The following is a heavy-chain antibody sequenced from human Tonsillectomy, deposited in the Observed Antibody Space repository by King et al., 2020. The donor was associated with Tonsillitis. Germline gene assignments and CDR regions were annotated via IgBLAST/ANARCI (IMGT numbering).Heavy chain of an antibody. CDR3: ARTIGVSRLDS. J-gene: IGHJ5*01. D-gene: IGHD2-21*01. V-gene: IGHV2-70*01. CDR1: GFSLSDIGMS. Sequence: VTLKESGPALVKPTETLTLTCTFSGFSLSDIGMSVNWIRQPPGKALEWLALIDWDDNKFYTTSLKTRLTISKDTSKDQVVLRMTNMDPLDTATYYCARTIGVSRLDSWGQGTLVTVSS. CDR2: IDWDDNK.